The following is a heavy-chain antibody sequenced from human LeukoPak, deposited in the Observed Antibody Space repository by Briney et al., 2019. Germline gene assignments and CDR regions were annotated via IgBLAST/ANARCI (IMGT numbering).Heavy chain of an antibody. Sequence: GESLQISCKGSRSSFTSYWIGWVRTMAGRGLEWMETIFPGDSDTRYSPSFQGQVTISADKSITTAYLQWSSLKASDTAMYYCARRESSGWGGYWGQGTLVTVSS. V-gene: IGHV5-51*01. CDR3: ARRESSGWGGY. D-gene: IGHD6-19*01. CDR2: IFPGDSDT. J-gene: IGHJ4*02. CDR1: RSSFTSYW.